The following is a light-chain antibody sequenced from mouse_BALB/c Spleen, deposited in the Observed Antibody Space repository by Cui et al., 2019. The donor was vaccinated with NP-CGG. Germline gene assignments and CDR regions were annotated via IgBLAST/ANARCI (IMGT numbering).Light chain of an antibody. CDR2: GTH. CDR3: ALWYSNHWV. V-gene: IGLV1*01. J-gene: IGLJ1*01. Sequence: QAFLTQESALTTSPGETVTLTCRSSIGAVTTSNYANWVQEKPDHLFTGLIGGTHNRAPGLPARFSGSLIGDKAALTITGAQTEDEAIYFCALWYSNHWVFGGGTKLTVL. CDR1: IGAVTTSNY.